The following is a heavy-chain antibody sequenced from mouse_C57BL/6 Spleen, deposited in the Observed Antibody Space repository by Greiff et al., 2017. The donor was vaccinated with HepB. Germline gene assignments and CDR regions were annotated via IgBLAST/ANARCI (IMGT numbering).Heavy chain of an antibody. CDR3: ARVGNYYYGSSYEFAY. CDR1: GYSITSGYY. Sequence: EVQRVESGPGLVKPSQSLSLTCSVTGYSITSGYYWNWIRQFPGNKLEWMGYISYDGSNNYNPSLKNRISITRDTSKNQFFLKLNSVTTEDTATYYCARVGNYYYGSSYEFAYWGQGTLVTVSA. V-gene: IGHV3-6*01. CDR2: ISYDGSN. D-gene: IGHD1-1*01. J-gene: IGHJ3*01.